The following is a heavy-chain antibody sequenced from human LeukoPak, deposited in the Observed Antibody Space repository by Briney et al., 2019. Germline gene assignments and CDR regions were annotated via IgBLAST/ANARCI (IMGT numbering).Heavy chain of an antibody. D-gene: IGHD5-18*01. CDR3: ARAPERWYSYGSYTYYYMDV. CDR1: GGSISSYY. V-gene: IGHV4-59*01. CDR2: ISYGGST. J-gene: IGHJ6*03. Sequence: SETLSLTCTVSGGSISSYYWNWIRQPPGKGLEWIGSISYGGSTNYNASLESRVTISVDTSKNQISLKLSSVTAADTTVYYCARAPERWYSYGSYTYYYMDVWGKGTTVTVSS.